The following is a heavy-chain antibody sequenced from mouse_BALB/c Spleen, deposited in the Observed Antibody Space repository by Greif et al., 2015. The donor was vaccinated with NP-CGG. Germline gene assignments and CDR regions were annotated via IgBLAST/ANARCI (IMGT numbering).Heavy chain of an antibody. D-gene: IGHD2-3*01. J-gene: IGHJ2*02. V-gene: IGHV1-15*01. CDR2: IHPGSGGT. Sequence: QVQLQQSGDELVRPGASVKLSCKALGYTFNDYEMHWVKQTPVHGLEWIGTIHPGSGGTAYNQKFKGKATLTANKSSSKAYMELIILASEDSAVYYCSRWLLFDYWGQGTSLTVSS. CDR1: GYTFNDYE. CDR3: SRWLLFDY.